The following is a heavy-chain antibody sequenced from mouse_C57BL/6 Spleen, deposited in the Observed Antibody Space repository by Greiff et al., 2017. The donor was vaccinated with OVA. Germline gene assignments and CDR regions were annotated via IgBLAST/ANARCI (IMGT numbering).Heavy chain of an antibody. D-gene: IGHD1-3*01. V-gene: IGHV1-82*01. J-gene: IGHJ4*01. CDR1: GYAFSSSW. CDR2: IYPGDGDT. CDR3: ARGSGYFAMHY. Sequence: QLQQSGPELVKPGASVKISCKASGYAFSSSWMNWVKQRPGKGLEWIGRIYPGDGDTNYNGKFKGKATLTADKSSSTAYMQLSSLTSEDSAVYFCARGSGYFAMHYWGQGTSVTVSS.